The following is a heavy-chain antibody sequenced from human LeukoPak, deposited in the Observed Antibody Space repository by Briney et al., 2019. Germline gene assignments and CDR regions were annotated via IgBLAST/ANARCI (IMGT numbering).Heavy chain of an antibody. V-gene: IGHV4-30-4*07. CDR3: ARGRIAVAGILDY. CDR2: IYYSGST. D-gene: IGHD6-19*01. Sequence: PSQTLSLTCAVSGGSISSGGYSWSWIRQPPGKGLEWIGYIYYSGSTNYNPSLKSRVTISVDTSKNQFSLKLSSVTAADTAVYYCARGRIAVAGILDYWGQGTLVTVSS. J-gene: IGHJ4*02. CDR1: GGSISSGGYS.